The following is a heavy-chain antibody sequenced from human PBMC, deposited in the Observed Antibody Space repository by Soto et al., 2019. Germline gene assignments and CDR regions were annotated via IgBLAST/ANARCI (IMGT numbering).Heavy chain of an antibody. CDR1: GYTFTSYG. J-gene: IGHJ4*02. CDR2: ISAYNGNT. V-gene: IGHV1-18*01. CDR3: ARVFGHCSSTSCPTCLDY. D-gene: IGHD2-2*01. Sequence: ASVKVSCKASGYTFTSYGISWVRQAPGQGLEWMGWISAYNGNTNYAQKLQGRVTMTTDTSTSTAYMELRSLRSDDTALYYCARVFGHCSSTSCPTCLDYWGQGTLVTVSS.